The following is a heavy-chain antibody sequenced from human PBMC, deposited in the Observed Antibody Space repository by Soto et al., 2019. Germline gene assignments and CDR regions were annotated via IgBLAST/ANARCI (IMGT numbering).Heavy chain of an antibody. CDR1: GGSFSGYY. CDR3: ASPRWNYIY. D-gene: IGHD1-7*01. CDR2: MNDSGST. Sequence: QVQLQQWGAGLLKPSETLSLTCAVSGGSFSGYYWSWIRQPPGKGLEWIGEMNDSGSTKYNASLESSVAISVDTSKGHFSLTLTSVTAADTAVYYCASPRWNYIYWGQGTLVAVSS. J-gene: IGHJ4*02. V-gene: IGHV4-34*01.